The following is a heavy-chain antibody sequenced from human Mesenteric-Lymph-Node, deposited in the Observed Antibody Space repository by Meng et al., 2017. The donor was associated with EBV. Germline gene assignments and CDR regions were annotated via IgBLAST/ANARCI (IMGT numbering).Heavy chain of an antibody. CDR3: ARGATYYYDSGGSFDL. D-gene: IGHD3-22*01. Sequence: QVQLQESGPGLVKPSGXLSLTCAVSGDSISSDKGWSWVRQPPGKGLEWIGYIYYSGSTYYNPSLKSRVTISVDTSKNQFSLKLSSVTAADTAVYYCARGATYYYDSGGSFDLWGRGTLVTVSS. V-gene: IGHV4-30-4*01. CDR2: IYYSGST. CDR1: GDSISSDKG. J-gene: IGHJ2*01.